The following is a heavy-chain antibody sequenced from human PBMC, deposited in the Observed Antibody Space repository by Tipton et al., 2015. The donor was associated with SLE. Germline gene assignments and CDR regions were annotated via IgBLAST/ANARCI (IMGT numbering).Heavy chain of an antibody. CDR2: ISYDGSNK. CDR1: GFTFSSYA. CDR3: ASGIRTFDY. J-gene: IGHJ4*02. D-gene: IGHD1-26*01. Sequence: SLRLSCAASGFTFSSYAMHWVRQAPGKGLEWVAVISYDGSNKYYADSVKGRFTISRDNSKNTLYLQMNSLRAEDTAVYYCASGIRTFDYWGQGTLVTVSS. V-gene: IGHV3-30*04.